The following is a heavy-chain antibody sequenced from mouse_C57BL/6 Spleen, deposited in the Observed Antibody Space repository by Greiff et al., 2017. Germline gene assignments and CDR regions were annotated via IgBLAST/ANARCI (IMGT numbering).Heavy chain of an antibody. V-gene: IGHV1-50*01. CDR3: ARRDYYGSDWFAY. J-gene: IGHJ3*01. CDR1: GYTFTSYW. D-gene: IGHD1-1*01. CDR2: IDPSDSYT. Sequence: VQLQQPGAELVKPGASVKLSCKASGYTFTSYWMQWVKQRPGQGLEWIGEIDPSDSYTNYNQKFKGKATLTVDTSSSTAYMQLSSLTSEDSAVYYCARRDYYGSDWFAYWGQGTLVTVSA.